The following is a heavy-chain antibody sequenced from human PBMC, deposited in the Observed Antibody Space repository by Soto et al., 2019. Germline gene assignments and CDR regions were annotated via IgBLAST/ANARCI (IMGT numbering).Heavy chain of an antibody. CDR3: ARVAIFGVGDIYYMDV. CDR2: ISSSSSYI. Sequence: GGSLRLSCAASGFTFSSYGMHWVRQAPGKGLEWVSSISSSSSYIYYADSVKGRFTFSRDNAKNSLYLQMNSLRAEDTAVYYCARVAIFGVGDIYYMDVWGKGTTVTVSS. CDR1: GFTFSSYG. J-gene: IGHJ6*03. V-gene: IGHV3-21*01. D-gene: IGHD3-3*01.